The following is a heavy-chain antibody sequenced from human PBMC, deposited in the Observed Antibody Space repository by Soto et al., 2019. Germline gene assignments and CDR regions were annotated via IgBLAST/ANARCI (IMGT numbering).Heavy chain of an antibody. V-gene: IGHV3-23*01. CDR2: IGRGSTT. CDR3: AKGILVKPPGTRAFDM. J-gene: IGHJ3*02. Sequence: EVQLLESGGELVQPGGSLRLSCAASGFTFASYAMSWVRQAPGKGLEWVSTIGRGSTTYYPDSVKGRFTISSDDSNNALYLQMNSLRAGDTAVYYCAKGILVKPPGTRAFDMWGQGTMVIVSS. CDR1: GFTFASYA. D-gene: IGHD6-13*01.